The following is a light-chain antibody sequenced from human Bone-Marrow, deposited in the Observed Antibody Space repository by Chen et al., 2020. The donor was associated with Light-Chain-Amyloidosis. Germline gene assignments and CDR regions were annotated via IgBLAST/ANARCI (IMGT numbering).Light chain of an antibody. J-gene: IGKJ4*01. CDR2: GSS. V-gene: IGKV3-20*01. Sequence: EIVLTQSPGPLLLSPGEGDNLSCRASQTTSSNYLTWYQQKFGQAPRLLIDGSSSRANGIPDRFTGSGSGTDFTLTINRLGTEDFAMYYCQQYGTSPLTLGGGTKVEIK. CDR1: QTTSSNY. CDR3: QQYGTSPLT.